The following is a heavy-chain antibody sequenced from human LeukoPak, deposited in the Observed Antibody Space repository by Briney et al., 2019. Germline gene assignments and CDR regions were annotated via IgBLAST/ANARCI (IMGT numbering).Heavy chain of an antibody. CDR3: ARSYYDSSGYLPLDAFDI. CDR2: IYYSGST. D-gene: IGHD3-22*01. CDR1: GGSISSYY. Sequence: SETLSLTCTVSGGSISSYYWSWIRQPPGKGLEWIGYIYYSGSTNYNPSLKSRVTISVDTSKNQFSLKLSSVTAADTAVYYCARSYYDSSGYLPLDAFDIWGQGTMVTVSS. J-gene: IGHJ3*02. V-gene: IGHV4-59*12.